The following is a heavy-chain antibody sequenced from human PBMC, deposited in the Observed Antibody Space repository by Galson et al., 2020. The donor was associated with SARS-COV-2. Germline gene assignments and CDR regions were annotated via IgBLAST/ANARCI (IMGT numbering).Heavy chain of an antibody. V-gene: IGHV4-39*07. D-gene: IGHD6-13*01. Sequence: SETLSLTCTVSGGSISTGSYYWGWIRQSPGKGLEWIGSAYYSGGANYNPSLQSRVTISVDTSKNQVSLKLTSVTAADTAVYYCARMYSSSWYSPNYYYGLDVWGQGTTVTVSS. CDR1: GGSISTGSYY. J-gene: IGHJ6*02. CDR3: ARMYSSSWYSPNYYYGLDV. CDR2: AYYSGGA.